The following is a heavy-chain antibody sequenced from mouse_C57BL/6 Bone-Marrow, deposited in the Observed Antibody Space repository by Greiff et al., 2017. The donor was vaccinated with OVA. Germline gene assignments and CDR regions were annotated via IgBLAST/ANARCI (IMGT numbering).Heavy chain of an antibody. Sequence: VQLQQPGAELVRPGTSVKLSCKASGYTFTSYWMHWVKQRPGQGLEWIGVIDPSDSYTNYNQKFKGKATLTVDTSSSTAYMQLSSLTSEDSAVYYCARRVYYGKEDWYFDVWGTGTTVTVSS. CDR2: IDPSDSYT. CDR3: ARRVYYGKEDWYFDV. D-gene: IGHD2-1*01. V-gene: IGHV1-59*01. J-gene: IGHJ1*03. CDR1: GYTFTSYW.